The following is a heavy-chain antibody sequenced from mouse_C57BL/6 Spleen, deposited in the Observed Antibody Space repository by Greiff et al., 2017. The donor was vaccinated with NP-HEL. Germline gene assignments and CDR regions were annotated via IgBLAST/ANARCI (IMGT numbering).Heavy chain of an antibody. Sequence: QVQLQQPGAELVRPGSSVKLSCKASGYTFTSYWMHWVKQRPIQGLEWIGNIDPSDSETHYNQKFKDKATLTVDKSSSTAYMQLSSLTSEDSAVYYCARRRTNGNSYFDYWGQGTTLTVSS. D-gene: IGHD2-1*01. CDR2: IDPSDSET. J-gene: IGHJ2*01. V-gene: IGHV1-52*01. CDR3: ARRRTNGNSYFDY. CDR1: GYTFTSYW.